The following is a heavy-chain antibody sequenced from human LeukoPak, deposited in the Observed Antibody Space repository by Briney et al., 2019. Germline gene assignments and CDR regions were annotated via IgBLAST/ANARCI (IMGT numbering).Heavy chain of an antibody. V-gene: IGHV1-8*01. CDR3: ARGLSSTGEYYFDY. Sequence: ASVKVSCKASGYTFTSYDINWVRQATGQGPEWMGWMNPNSGNTGYAQKFQGRVTMTRNTSISTAYMELSSLTSEDTAVYYCARGLSSTGEYYFDYWGQGTLVTVSS. CDR1: GYTFTSYD. CDR2: MNPNSGNT. J-gene: IGHJ4*02. D-gene: IGHD3-16*02.